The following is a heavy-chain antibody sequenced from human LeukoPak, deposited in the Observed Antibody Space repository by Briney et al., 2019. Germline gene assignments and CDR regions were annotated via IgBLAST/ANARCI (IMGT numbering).Heavy chain of an antibody. J-gene: IGHJ4*02. CDR1: EFDFSTHA. CDR2: TSNDGNNK. CDR3: ASLIVVRPY. Sequence: QPGGSLRLSCAASEFDFSTHAMTWVRQAPGKGLEWVAGTSNDGNNKYDADSVKGRFTISRDNSKNTVYLQMNSLRAEDTAVYYCASLIVVRPYWGQGTLVTVSS. V-gene: IGHV3-30*04. D-gene: IGHD2-21*01.